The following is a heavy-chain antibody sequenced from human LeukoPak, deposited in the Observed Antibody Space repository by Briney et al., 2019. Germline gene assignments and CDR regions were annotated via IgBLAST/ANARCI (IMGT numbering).Heavy chain of an antibody. Sequence: ASVKVSCKASGYTFTDCYVHWVRHAPGQGLEWMGRISPNSGGTNYAQKFRGRLTVTRDTSISTAYMELSSLRSDDTAVYYCAKNRAGDYADYWGQGTLVSVS. CDR2: ISPNSGGT. CDR3: AKNRAGDYADY. CDR1: GYTFTDCY. D-gene: IGHD4-17*01. J-gene: IGHJ4*02. V-gene: IGHV1-2*06.